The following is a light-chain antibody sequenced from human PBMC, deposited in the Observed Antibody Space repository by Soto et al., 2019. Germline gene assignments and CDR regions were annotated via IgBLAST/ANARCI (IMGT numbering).Light chain of an antibody. CDR3: QQYNNWPRT. CDR2: GAS. V-gene: IGKV3-15*01. CDR1: QSVSSN. J-gene: IGKJ1*01. Sequence: EIVMTQSPATLSVSPGERATLSCRASQSVSSNLAWYHQKPGQAPRLLIYGASTRPTGIPARFSGSGSGTEFTLTISSLQSEDFAVYYCQQYNNWPRTFGQGTKVDI.